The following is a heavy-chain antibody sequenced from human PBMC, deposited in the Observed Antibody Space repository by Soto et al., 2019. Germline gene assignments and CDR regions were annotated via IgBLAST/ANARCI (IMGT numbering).Heavy chain of an antibody. V-gene: IGHV3-21*01. J-gene: IGHJ3*02. CDR3: ARVHCSSTSCYAYDAFDI. Sequence: GGSLRLSCAASGFTFSSYSMNWVRQAPGKGLEWVSSISSSSSYIYYADSVKGRFTISRDNAKNSLYLQMNSLRAEDTAVYYCARVHCSSTSCYAYDAFDIWGQGTMVTVSS. CDR1: GFTFSSYS. D-gene: IGHD2-2*01. CDR2: ISSSSSYI.